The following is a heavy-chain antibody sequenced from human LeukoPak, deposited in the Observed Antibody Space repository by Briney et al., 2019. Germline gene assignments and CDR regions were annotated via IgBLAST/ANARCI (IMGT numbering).Heavy chain of an antibody. J-gene: IGHJ4*02. CDR3: MTAAGYNFGQY. CDR2: LYIGGNT. V-gene: IGHV3-53*01. Sequence: GGSLRLSCAASGLTVNNNYMNWVRQAPGKGLEWVSALYIGGNTYYADSVRGRFTISRDNSKNTLYLQMNSLRAEDAAIYYCMTAAGYNFGQYWGQGTLVTVSS. D-gene: IGHD5-18*01. CDR1: GLTVNNNY.